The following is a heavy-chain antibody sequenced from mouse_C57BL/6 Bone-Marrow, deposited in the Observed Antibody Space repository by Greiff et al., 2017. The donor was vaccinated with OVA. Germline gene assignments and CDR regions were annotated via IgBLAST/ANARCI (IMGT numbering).Heavy chain of an antibody. J-gene: IGHJ1*03. Sequence: VQLQQSGAELARPGASVKLSCKASGYTFTSYGISWVKQRTGQGLEWIGEIYPRSGNTYYNEKFKGKATLTADKSSSTEYMELRSLTSEDSAVYFCARGGITTVVAPHWYFDVWGTGTTVTVSS. D-gene: IGHD1-1*01. CDR2: IYPRSGNT. CDR3: ARGGITTVVAPHWYFDV. CDR1: GYTFTSYG. V-gene: IGHV1-81*01.